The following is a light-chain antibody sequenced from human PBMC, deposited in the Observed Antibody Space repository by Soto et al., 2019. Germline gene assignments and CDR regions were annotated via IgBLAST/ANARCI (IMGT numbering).Light chain of an antibody. CDR3: QHYAMSVGT. J-gene: IGKJ1*01. CDR2: GAS. Sequence: DIVLTQSPCTLSLSPGERATVSCRASQSASSSYFAWYQQKPGQAPRLLISGASNRATGIPDRFSGSGSGTDFTLTISRLEPEDFAVDYSQHYAMSVGTFGQGTRVQIK. CDR1: QSASSSY. V-gene: IGKV3-20*01.